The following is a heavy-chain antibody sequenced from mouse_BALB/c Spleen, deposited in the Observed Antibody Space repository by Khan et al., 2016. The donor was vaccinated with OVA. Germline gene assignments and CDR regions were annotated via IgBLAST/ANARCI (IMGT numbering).Heavy chain of an antibody. CDR2: INPSTGYT. V-gene: IGHV1-7*01. Sequence: VQLQQSGAELAKPGASVKMSCKASGYTFTSYWMHWVKQRPGQGLEWIGYINPSTGYTESNQRFKATATLTADKSSSTAYMQLSSQTSEEAAVYYCANHGSSSAWLTYWGQGTRVTVSA. J-gene: IGHJ3*01. CDR1: GYTFTSYW. CDR3: ANHGSSSAWLTY. D-gene: IGHD1-1*01.